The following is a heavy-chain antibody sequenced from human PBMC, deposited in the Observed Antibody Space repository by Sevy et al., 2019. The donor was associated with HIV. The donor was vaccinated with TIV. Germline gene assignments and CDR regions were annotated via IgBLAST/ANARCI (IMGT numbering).Heavy chain of an antibody. J-gene: IGHJ6*02. D-gene: IGHD2-2*01. CDR1: GFTFSSYW. V-gene: IGHV3-7*03. Sequence: GGSLRLSCAASGFTFSSYWMSWVRQAPGKGLEWVANIKQDGSEKYYVDSVKGRFTISRDNAKNSLYLQMNSLRAEDTAVYYCAREDSDEVPAAPSQPNRYYGMDVWGQGTTVTVSS. CDR2: IKQDGSEK. CDR3: AREDSDEVPAAPSQPNRYYGMDV.